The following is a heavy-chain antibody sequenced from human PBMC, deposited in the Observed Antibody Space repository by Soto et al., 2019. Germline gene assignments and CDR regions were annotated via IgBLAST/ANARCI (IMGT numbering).Heavy chain of an antibody. CDR3: ARGTRIASAGYYFDF. J-gene: IGHJ4*02. Sequence: SETLSLTCTVSGDSLSIGDYYWSCIRQPPGKGLEWIGYITYSGFTYNNPSLKSRLSISVDTSKNQFSLRLSSVTAADTAVFYCARGTRIASAGYYFDFWGPGTLVTVSS. CDR1: GDSLSIGDYY. V-gene: IGHV4-30-4*01. D-gene: IGHD6-25*01. CDR2: ITYSGFT.